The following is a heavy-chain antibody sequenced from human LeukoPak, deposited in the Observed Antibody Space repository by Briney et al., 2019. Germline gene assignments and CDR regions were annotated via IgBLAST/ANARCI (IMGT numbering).Heavy chain of an antibody. Sequence: ASVKVSCKASGYTFTTHGISWVRQAPGHGLEWMGWISTFNGHTNYAQSRQDRVTMTTDTSTSTVYMELSSLISDDTAVYYCARVDTVNYYYYMDVWGKGTPVTVSS. J-gene: IGHJ6*03. V-gene: IGHV1-18*01. CDR1: GYTFTTHG. CDR3: ARVDTVNYYYYMDV. D-gene: IGHD5-18*01. CDR2: ISTFNGHT.